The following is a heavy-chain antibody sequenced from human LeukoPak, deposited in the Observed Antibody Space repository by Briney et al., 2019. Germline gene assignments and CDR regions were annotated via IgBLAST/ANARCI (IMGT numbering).Heavy chain of an antibody. Sequence: GGSLRLSCAASGFTFSSYSMNWVRQAPGKGLEWVSYISSSSSTIYYADSVKGRFTIFRDNSKNTLYLQMNSLRAEDTAVYYCARAQWELQADFDYWGQGTLVTVSS. J-gene: IGHJ4*02. CDR1: GFTFSSYS. CDR2: ISSSSSTI. D-gene: IGHD1-26*01. V-gene: IGHV3-48*01. CDR3: ARAQWELQADFDY.